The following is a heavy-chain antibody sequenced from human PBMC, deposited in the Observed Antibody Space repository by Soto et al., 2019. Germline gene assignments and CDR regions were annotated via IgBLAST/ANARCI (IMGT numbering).Heavy chain of an antibody. J-gene: IGHJ4*02. V-gene: IGHV1-2*04. CDR2: LNPSNGDT. CDR3: ATSRVCIAVARETEYYFDY. D-gene: IGHD6-19*01. CDR1: GYIITGYY. Sequence: GASVKVSCKDSGYIITGYYMNWVRQAPGQGLEWMGLLNPSNGDTNYTQKFPVWVTMTRDTAIGTAYRELSLLSSDDPSGYYCATSRVCIAVARETEYYFDYPGQGALVTVSS.